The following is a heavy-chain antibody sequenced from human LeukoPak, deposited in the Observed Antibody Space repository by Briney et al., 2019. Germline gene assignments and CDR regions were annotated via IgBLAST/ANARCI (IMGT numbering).Heavy chain of an antibody. CDR1: GGSFSGYY. D-gene: IGHD2-2*01. CDR3: ARGWWKPAARAAWFDP. J-gene: IGHJ5*02. CDR2: INHSGST. V-gene: IGHV4-34*01. Sequence: SETLSLTCAVYGGSFSGYYWSWIRQPPGKGLEWIGEINHSGSTNYNPSLKSRVTISVDTSKNQFSLKLSSVTAADTAVYYCARGWWKPAARAAWFDPWGQGTLVTVSS.